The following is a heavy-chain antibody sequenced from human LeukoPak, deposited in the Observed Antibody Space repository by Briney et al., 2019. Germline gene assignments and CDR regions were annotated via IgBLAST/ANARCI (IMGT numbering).Heavy chain of an antibody. CDR3: ITESYDT. Sequence: GGSLRLSCAASGFTFSNVWMSWVRQAPGKGLEWVGRIISKTDGGTTDYASPVKGRFTISRDDSKNTLYLQMNSLKTEDTAVYYCITESYDTWGQGTLVTVSS. D-gene: IGHD3-16*01. V-gene: IGHV3-15*01. J-gene: IGHJ4*02. CDR1: GFTFSNVW. CDR2: IISKTDGGTT.